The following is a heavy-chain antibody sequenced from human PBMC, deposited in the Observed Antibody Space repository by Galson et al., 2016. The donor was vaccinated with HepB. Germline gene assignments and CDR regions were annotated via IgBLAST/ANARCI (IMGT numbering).Heavy chain of an antibody. CDR2: INPTGGMA. CDR3: ARDLGGRGTGDDY. J-gene: IGHJ4*02. D-gene: IGHD2-15*01. Sequence: SVKVSCKASGYTFIHFYMHWVRQAPGQGLEWMAMINPTGGMATYAQKFKGRVTVTRDTSTRTVYMEVKSRKYEDTAVCYGARDLGGRGTGDDYWGRGTLVSVSS. V-gene: IGHV1-46*01. CDR1: GYTFIHFY.